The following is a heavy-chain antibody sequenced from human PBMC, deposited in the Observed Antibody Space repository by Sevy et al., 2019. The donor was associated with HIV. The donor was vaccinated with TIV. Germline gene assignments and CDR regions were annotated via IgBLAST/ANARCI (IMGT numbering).Heavy chain of an antibody. V-gene: IGHV4-30-4*01. J-gene: IGHJ2*01. D-gene: IGHD3-22*01. CDR3: AREWYYYDSSGYYKYWYFDL. CDR2: IYYSGST. Sequence: SETLSLTCTVSGGSISSGDYYWSWIRQPPGKGLEWIGYIYYSGSTYYNPSLKSRVTISVDTSKNQFSLKLSSVTAADTAVYYCAREWYYYDSSGYYKYWYFDLWGRGTLVTVSS. CDR1: GGSISSGDYY.